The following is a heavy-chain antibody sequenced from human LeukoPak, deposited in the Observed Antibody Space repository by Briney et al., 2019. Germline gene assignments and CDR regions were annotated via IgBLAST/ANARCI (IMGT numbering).Heavy chain of an antibody. CDR3: AKDRERAVTTNYFDY. CDR1: GFTFSSYW. CDR2: IKQDGSEK. V-gene: IGHV3-7*01. Sequence: GGSLRLSCAASGFTFSSYWMSWVRQAPGKGLEWVANIKQDGSEKYYVDSVKGRFTISRDNAKNSLYLQINSLRAEDTAVYYCAKDRERAVTTNYFDYWGQGTLVTVSS. J-gene: IGHJ4*02. D-gene: IGHD4-17*01.